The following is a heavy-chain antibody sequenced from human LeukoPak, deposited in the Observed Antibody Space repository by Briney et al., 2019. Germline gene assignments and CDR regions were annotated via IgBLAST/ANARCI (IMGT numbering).Heavy chain of an antibody. J-gene: IGHJ5*02. CDR1: GFTFSSYW. V-gene: IGHV3-74*01. D-gene: IGHD2-15*01. CDR2: INSDGSST. CDR3: ARGGLDCSGGSCYSDWFDP. Sequence: GGSLRLSCAASGFTFSSYWMHWVRQAPGKGLVWVSRINSDGSSTSYADSVKGRFTISRDNAKNTLYLQMNSLRAEDTAVYYCARGGLDCSGGSCYSDWFDPWGQGTLVTVSS.